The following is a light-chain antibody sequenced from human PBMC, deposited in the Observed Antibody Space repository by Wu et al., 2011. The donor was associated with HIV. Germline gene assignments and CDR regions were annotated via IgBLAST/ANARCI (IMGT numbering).Light chain of an antibody. CDR1: QSVSSSY. Sequence: EIVLTQSPGTLSLSPGERATLSCRASQSVSSSYLAWYQQKPGQAPRLLIYSSSSRATGIPDRFSGSGSATDFTLTISRLEPEDFAVYYCLQSGSSPLTFGRGTRVEIK. CDR2: SSS. J-gene: IGKJ1*01. V-gene: IGKV3-20*01. CDR3: LQSGSSPLT.